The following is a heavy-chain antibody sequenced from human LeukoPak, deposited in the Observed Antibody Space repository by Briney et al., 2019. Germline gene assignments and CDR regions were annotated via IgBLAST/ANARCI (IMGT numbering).Heavy chain of an antibody. D-gene: IGHD3-22*01. V-gene: IGHV3-30*02. CDR1: GFTFSNYG. CDR2: IRYDGSNK. Sequence: GGSLRLSCAASGFTFSNYGMHWVRQAPGKGLEWVAFIRYDGSNKCYADSVKGRFTISRDTSENMLYLQMNSLRTEDTAVYYCAKKGYYPDYYNYMDVWGKGTTVTISS. J-gene: IGHJ6*03. CDR3: AKKGYYPDYYNYMDV.